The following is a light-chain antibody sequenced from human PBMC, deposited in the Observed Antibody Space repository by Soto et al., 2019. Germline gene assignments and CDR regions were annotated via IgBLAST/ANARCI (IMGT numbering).Light chain of an antibody. V-gene: IGLV2-14*01. CDR1: SRDVGGYNY. Sequence: QSVLTQPASVSGSPGQSITISCTGTSRDVGGYNYVSWYQQHPGKAPKLMIYEVSNRPSGVSNRFSGSKSGNTASLTISGLQTEDEPDYYCSSSTSRSTLVVFGAGTKLNVL. J-gene: IGLJ2*01. CDR2: EVS. CDR3: SSSTSRSTLVV.